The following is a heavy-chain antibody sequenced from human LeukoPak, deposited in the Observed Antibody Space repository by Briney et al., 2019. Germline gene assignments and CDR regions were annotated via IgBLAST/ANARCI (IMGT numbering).Heavy chain of an antibody. V-gene: IGHV3-30-3*01. CDR2: ISHDGTTK. CDR1: GFTFSRYS. Sequence: GKSLRLSCESSGFTFSRYSMHWVRQAPGKGLEWVAVISHDGTTKYNADSVEGRFTISRDNSRNTLYLQMNSLRPDDTAVYFCARGFLEWLLYGGADYWGQGTLVTVAS. D-gene: IGHD3-3*01. CDR3: ARGFLEWLLYGGADY. J-gene: IGHJ4*02.